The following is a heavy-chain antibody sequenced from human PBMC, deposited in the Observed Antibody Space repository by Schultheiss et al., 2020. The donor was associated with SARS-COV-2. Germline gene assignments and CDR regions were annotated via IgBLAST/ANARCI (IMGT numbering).Heavy chain of an antibody. V-gene: IGHV1-2*06. J-gene: IGHJ6*02. D-gene: IGHD2-15*01. CDR2: INPNYFAT. CDR1: GFTFTSSA. CDR3: ARMEGSSLFRDDGMDV. Sequence: ASVKVSCKASGFTFTSSAMQWVRQAPGQGLEWMGRINPNYFATNYAQKFQGRVTMTRDTSTSTAYMELTSLTSDDTAVYYCARMEGSSLFRDDGMDVWGQGTTVTVSS.